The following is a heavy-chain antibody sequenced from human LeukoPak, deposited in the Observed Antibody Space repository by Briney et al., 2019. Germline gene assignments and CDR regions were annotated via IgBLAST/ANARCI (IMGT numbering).Heavy chain of an antibody. CDR1: GVSISSSSYY. Sequence: SETLSLTCTVSGVSISSSSYYWGWIRQPPGKGLEWIGSIYYSGSTYYNPSLKSRVTISVDTSKNQFSLKLSSVTAADTAVYYCAREAPSEDYGDPYYGMDVWGQGTTVTVPS. D-gene: IGHD4-17*01. V-gene: IGHV4-39*07. CDR3: AREAPSEDYGDPYYGMDV. CDR2: IYYSGST. J-gene: IGHJ6*02.